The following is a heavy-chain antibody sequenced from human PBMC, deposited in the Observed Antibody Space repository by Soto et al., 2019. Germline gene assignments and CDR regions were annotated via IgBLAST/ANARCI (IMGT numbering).Heavy chain of an antibody. Sequence: VGSLRLSCAASVFTFGSYEMNCVRHAPGKWLEWVSYISSSGSTIYNADSVKGRFTISRDNAKNSLYLQMNSLRAEDTAVYYCAREAVVTAAGNDAFDIWGQGTMVTVSS. CDR1: VFTFGSYE. J-gene: IGHJ3*02. V-gene: IGHV3-48*03. CDR2: ISSSGSTI. D-gene: IGHD2-21*02. CDR3: AREAVVTAAGNDAFDI.